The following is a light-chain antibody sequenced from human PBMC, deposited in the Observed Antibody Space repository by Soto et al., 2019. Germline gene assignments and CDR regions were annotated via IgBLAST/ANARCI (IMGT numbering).Light chain of an antibody. Sequence: QSVLTQPPSVSAAPGQKVTISCSGSSSNIGSNYVSWYQQLPGTAPKLLIYDDNKRPSGIPDRSSGSKSGTSATLGITGLQTGDEADYYCGTWDSSLSAGVFGGGTKVTVL. J-gene: IGLJ2*01. CDR3: GTWDSSLSAGV. CDR2: DDN. V-gene: IGLV1-51*01. CDR1: SSNIGSNY.